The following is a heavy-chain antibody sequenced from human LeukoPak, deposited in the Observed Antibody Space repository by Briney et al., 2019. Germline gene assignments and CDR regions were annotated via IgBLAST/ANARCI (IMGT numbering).Heavy chain of an antibody. V-gene: IGHV3-9*01. CDR2: ISWNSGSI. CDR1: GFTFDDYA. J-gene: IGHJ4*02. Sequence: GGSLRLSCAASGFTFDDYAMHWVRQAPGKGLEWVSGISWNSGSIGYADSVKGRFIISRDNAKNSLYLQMNSLRAEDTALYYCAKDRHYDSSGYYSFPFDYWGQGTLVTVSS. CDR3: AKDRHYDSSGYYSFPFDY. D-gene: IGHD3-22*01.